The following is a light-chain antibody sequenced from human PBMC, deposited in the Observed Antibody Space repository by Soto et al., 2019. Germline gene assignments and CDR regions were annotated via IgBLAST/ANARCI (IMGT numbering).Light chain of an antibody. Sequence: DIQMTQFSYLLSESLRDRVAITCRASQDITNYLGWYQQKPGKVPMLLIYAASTLQSGVPSRFSGSGSGTDFTLTISSLQPEDVATYYCQKYDNLPLTFGQGTKVDIK. CDR2: AAS. J-gene: IGKJ1*01. CDR3: QKYDNLPLT. V-gene: IGKV1-27*01. CDR1: QDITNY.